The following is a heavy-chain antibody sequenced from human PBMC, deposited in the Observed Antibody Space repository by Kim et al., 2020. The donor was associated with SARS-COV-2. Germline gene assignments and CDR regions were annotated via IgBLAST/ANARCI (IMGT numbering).Heavy chain of an antibody. Sequence: GGSLRLSCAASGFTFSNYAMHWVRQAPGKGLEWMAVISYDESNKYYADSVKGRFTISRDNFKNTLYLQMNSLRAEDTAVYYCARDASDSGLKGGLDYWGQGTLVTVSS. J-gene: IGHJ4*02. CDR2: ISYDESNK. CDR3: ARDASDSGLKGGLDY. D-gene: IGHD5-12*01. V-gene: IGHV3-30-3*01. CDR1: GFTFSNYA.